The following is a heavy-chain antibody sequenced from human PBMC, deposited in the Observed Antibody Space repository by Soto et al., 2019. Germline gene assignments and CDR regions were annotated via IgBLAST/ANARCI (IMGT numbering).Heavy chain of an antibody. Sequence: QVQLVEWGGGVVQPGRSLRLACAASGFTFSSYAMHWVRQAPVKGLEWVAVISYDGSNKYYADSVKGRFAISRDNSKNTLYLQMNSLRAEDTAVYYCARDRSGSSYGLSPGGLLVYWGQGTLVTVSS. V-gene: IGHV3-30*09. CDR2: ISYDGSNK. J-gene: IGHJ4*02. D-gene: IGHD5-18*01. CDR3: ARDRSGSSYGLSPGGLLVY. CDR1: GFTFSSYA.